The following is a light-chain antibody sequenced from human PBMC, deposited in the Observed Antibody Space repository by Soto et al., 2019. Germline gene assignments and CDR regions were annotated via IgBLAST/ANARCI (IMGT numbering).Light chain of an antibody. J-gene: IGKJ1*01. CDR2: KAS. CDR3: QQYNSYSPT. V-gene: IGKV1-5*03. Sequence: DIQMTQSPSTLSASVRDRVTITCRASQSISVWLAWYQQKAGKAPNLLIYKASRLESGVPSRFSGSGSETEFTLTISGLQPGDSATYYCQQYNSYSPTFGQGTKVDIK. CDR1: QSISVW.